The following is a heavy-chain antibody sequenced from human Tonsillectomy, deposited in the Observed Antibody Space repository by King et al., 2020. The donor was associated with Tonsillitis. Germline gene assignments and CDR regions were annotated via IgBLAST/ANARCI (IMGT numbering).Heavy chain of an antibody. D-gene: IGHD3-10*01. CDR1: GYTFTGYY. V-gene: IGHV1-2*02. CDR3: ARGKDDYGSGSAYGLDV. CDR2: INPNSGGT. Sequence: QLVQSGAEVKKPGASMQVSCKASGYTFTGYYIHWVRQAPGQGLEWMGWINPNSGGTNYAQKSQGRVTMTRDTSTSTGYMELSRLRSDDTAVYYCARGKDDYGSGSAYGLDVWGQGTTVTVSS. J-gene: IGHJ6*02.